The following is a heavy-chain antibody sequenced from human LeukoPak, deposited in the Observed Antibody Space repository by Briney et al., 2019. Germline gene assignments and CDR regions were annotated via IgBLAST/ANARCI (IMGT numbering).Heavy chain of an antibody. CDR3: ARARDYYGSGSYGIDY. Sequence: SETLSLTCTVSGESMSGFYWNWIRQPPGKGLEWIGYMHYTGSTNYNPSLKSRVTILIDTSKNQFSLKLSSVTASDTAVYYCARARDYYGSGSYGIDYWGQGTLVTVSS. V-gene: IGHV4-59*08. CDR1: GESMSGFY. J-gene: IGHJ4*02. D-gene: IGHD3-10*01. CDR2: MHYTGST.